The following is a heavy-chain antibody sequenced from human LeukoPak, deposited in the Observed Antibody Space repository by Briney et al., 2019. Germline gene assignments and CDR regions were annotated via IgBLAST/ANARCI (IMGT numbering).Heavy chain of an antibody. D-gene: IGHD4-17*01. CDR3: AKGEATVTGSWFDP. CDR1: GGSISSYY. V-gene: IGHV4-59*06. Sequence: SETLSLTCTVSGGSISSYYWSWIRQHPGKGLEWIGYIYYSGSTYYNPSLKSRVTISVDTSKNQFSLKLSSVTAADTAVYYCAKGEATVTGSWFDPWGQGTLVTVSS. J-gene: IGHJ5*02. CDR2: IYYSGST.